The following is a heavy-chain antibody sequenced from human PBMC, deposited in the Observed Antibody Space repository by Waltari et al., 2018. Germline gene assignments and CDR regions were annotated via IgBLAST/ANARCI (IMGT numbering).Heavy chain of an antibody. V-gene: IGHV3-33*01. CDR2: IRNDGSDK. CDR3: ARAEEGVVIALGAFDV. Sequence: VQLVESGGDVVQPGRSLRLSCSTSGFTFNNYGMHWVRQAPGKGLEWVEVIRNDGSDKFYADSGKGRFSISRDNSKNTLYLQMNSLRVEDTAFYYCARAEEGVVIALGAFDVWGQGTKVTVSS. D-gene: IGHD3-3*01. CDR1: GFTFNNYG. J-gene: IGHJ3*01.